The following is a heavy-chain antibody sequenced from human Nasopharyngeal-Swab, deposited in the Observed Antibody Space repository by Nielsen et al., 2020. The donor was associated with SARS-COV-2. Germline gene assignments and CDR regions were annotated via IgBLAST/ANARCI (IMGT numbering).Heavy chain of an antibody. Sequence: SETLSLTCTVSGASVSDYYWSWVQQPPGKGLEWLGSFYSTETPDYNPSLNSRVVMSIDTSKNQLSLRLTSVAAADTAVYYCARYHYLDVWGKGITVTVSS. CDR3: ARYHYLDV. V-gene: IGHV4-59*02. J-gene: IGHJ6*03. CDR1: GASVSDYY. CDR2: FYSTETP.